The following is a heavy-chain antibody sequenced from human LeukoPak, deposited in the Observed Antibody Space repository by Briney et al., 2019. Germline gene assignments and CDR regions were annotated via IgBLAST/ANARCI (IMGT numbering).Heavy chain of an antibody. Sequence: PGGSLRLSCAASGFTFSSYGMHWVRQAPGKGLEWVAVIWYDGSNKYYADSVKGRFTISRDNSKNTLYLQMDSLRAEDTAVYYCARRGITMIVGDAFDIWGQGTMVTVSS. D-gene: IGHD3-22*01. J-gene: IGHJ3*02. CDR2: IWYDGSNK. V-gene: IGHV3-33*01. CDR3: ARRGITMIVGDAFDI. CDR1: GFTFSSYG.